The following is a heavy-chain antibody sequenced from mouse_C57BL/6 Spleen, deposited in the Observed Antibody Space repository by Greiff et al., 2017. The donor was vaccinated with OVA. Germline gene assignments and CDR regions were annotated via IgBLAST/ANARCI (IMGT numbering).Heavy chain of an antibody. CDR3: ARQRVYYGNYVGFAY. CDR1: EYEFPSHD. CDR2: INSDGGST. Sequence: VQLKESGGGLVQPGESLKLSCESNEYEFPSHDMSWVRKTPEKRLELVAAINSDGGSTYYPDTMERRFIISRDNTKKTLYLQMSSLRSEDTALYYCARQRVYYGNYVGFAYWGQGTLVTVSA. V-gene: IGHV5-2*01. J-gene: IGHJ3*01. D-gene: IGHD2-1*01.